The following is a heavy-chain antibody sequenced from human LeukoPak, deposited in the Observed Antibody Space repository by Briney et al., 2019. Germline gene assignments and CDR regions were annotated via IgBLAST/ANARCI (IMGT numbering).Heavy chain of an antibody. Sequence: GGSLRLSCAASGFTFSSYSMNWVRQAPGKGLEWVSVIYSGGSTYYADSVKGRFTISRDNSKNTLYLQMNSLRAEDTAVYYCARDSSSWTGCYYYGMDVWGQGTTVTVSS. V-gene: IGHV3-66*01. CDR2: IYSGGST. CDR3: ARDSSSWTGCYYYGMDV. CDR1: GFTFSSYS. J-gene: IGHJ6*02. D-gene: IGHD6-13*01.